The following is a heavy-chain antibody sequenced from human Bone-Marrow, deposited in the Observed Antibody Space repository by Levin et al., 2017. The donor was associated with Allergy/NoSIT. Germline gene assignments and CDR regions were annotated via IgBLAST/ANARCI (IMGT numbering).Heavy chain of an antibody. CDR3: ARDRGVSYDFYSGYHWFDP. CDR1: GYSLGSYA. D-gene: IGHD3-3*01. CDR2: ISAYNVTP. J-gene: IGHJ5*02. V-gene: IGHV1-18*01. Sequence: GASVKVSCKASGYSLGSYAMTWVRQAPGQGLEWMGWISAYNVTPKYAQKFQGRVTMTTDTSTGTAYMELRSLRSDDTAVYYCARDRGVSYDFYSGYHWFDPWGQGILVTVSS.